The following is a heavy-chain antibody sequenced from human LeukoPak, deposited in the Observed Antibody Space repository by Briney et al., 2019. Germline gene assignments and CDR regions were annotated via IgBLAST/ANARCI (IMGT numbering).Heavy chain of an antibody. D-gene: IGHD6-19*01. CDR3: ARHTAYSTAWPLDH. V-gene: IGHV4-59*08. J-gene: IGHJ4*01. Sequence: PSETLTLTCTVSGGSISSYYWSWIRQPPGKGPEWIGYIYYSGSTKYNPSLRSRGTISVDTSKNQFSLQLTSVTAADTAVYYCARHTAYSTAWPLDHWGEGPLVTVSS. CDR1: GGSISSYY. CDR2: IYYSGST.